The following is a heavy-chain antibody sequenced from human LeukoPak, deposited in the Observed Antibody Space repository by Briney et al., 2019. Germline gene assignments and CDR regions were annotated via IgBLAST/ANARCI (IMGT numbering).Heavy chain of an antibody. CDR1: GGSISSYY. CDR2: IYYSGST. D-gene: IGHD2-15*01. Sequence: SETLSLTCTVSGGSISSYYWSWIRQPPGKGLEWIGYIYYSGSTNYNPSLKSRVTISVDTSKNQCSLKLSSVTAADTAVYYCARVVAAITGYFDYWGQGTLVTVSS. V-gene: IGHV4-59*01. CDR3: ARVVAAITGYFDY. J-gene: IGHJ4*02.